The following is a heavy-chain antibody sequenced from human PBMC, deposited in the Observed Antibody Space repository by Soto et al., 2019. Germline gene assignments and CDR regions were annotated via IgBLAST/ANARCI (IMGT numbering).Heavy chain of an antibody. CDR1: GYPVTAYY. D-gene: IGHD3-3*01. Sequence: QLHLMQSGAVVKKPGASVTVSCSASGYPVTAYYMHWVRQAPGRGLEWMGGINPATGAAKYTQTFQGRVTMTRGKSTSTVFMELSGLTSEDTAVFYCARGGGVGVAGSAAFDMWGQGTLVTVSS. CDR2: INPATGAA. J-gene: IGHJ3*02. CDR3: ARGGGVGVAGSAAFDM. V-gene: IGHV1-2*02.